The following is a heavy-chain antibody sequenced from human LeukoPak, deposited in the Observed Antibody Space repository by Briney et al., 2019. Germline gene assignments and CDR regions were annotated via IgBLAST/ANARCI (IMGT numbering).Heavy chain of an antibody. V-gene: IGHV1-24*01. CDR1: GYTLTELS. CDR2: FDPEDGET. D-gene: IGHD3-10*01. CDR3: ATGLLWFGEFPRDY. Sequence: GASVKVSCKVSGYTLTELSIHWVRQAPGKGLEWMGGFDPEDGETIYAQKFQGRVTMTEDTSTDTAYMELSSLRSEDTAVYYCATGLLWFGEFPRDYWGQGTLVTVSS. J-gene: IGHJ4*02.